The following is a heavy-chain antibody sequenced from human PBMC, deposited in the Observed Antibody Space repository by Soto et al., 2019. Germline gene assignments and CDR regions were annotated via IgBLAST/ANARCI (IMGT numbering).Heavy chain of an antibody. D-gene: IGHD5-18*01. Sequence: QVQLVESGGGVVQPGRSLRLSCAASGFTFSSYGMHWVRQAPGKGLEWVAVIWYDGSNKYYADSVKGRFTISRDNSKNTLYLQMSSLRAEDTAVYYCARDPGGGGYSYGYGGDNYWGQGTLVTVSS. CDR2: IWYDGSNK. CDR1: GFTFSSYG. V-gene: IGHV3-33*01. CDR3: ARDPGGGGYSYGYGGDNY. J-gene: IGHJ4*02.